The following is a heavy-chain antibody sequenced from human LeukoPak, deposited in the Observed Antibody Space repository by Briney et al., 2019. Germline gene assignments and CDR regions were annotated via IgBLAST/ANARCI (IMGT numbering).Heavy chain of an antibody. CDR1: GYTLTELS. V-gene: IGHV1-24*01. J-gene: IGHJ5*02. D-gene: IGHD6-13*01. CDR3: ARGRVAAAGTFGLNWFDP. Sequence: GASVKVSCKVSGYTLTELSMHWVRQAPGKGLEWMGGFDPEDGETIYAQKFQGRVTMTEDTSTDTAYMELSSLRSEDTAVYYCARGRVAAAGTFGLNWFDPWGQGTLVTVSS. CDR2: FDPEDGET.